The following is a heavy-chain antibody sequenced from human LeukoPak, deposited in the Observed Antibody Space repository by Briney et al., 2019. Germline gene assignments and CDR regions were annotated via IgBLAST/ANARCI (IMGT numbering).Heavy chain of an antibody. CDR1: GYTFTNYA. CDR3: ARVKAGTTFLDY. CDR2: INGGNGDT. Sequence: ASVKVSCKTSGYTFTNYAMHWVRQAPGQRFEWMGWINGGNGDTKYSQKFQGRVTVTRDTFATTVYMELSSLRSEDTAVYYCARVKAGTTFLDYWGQGTLVTLSS. D-gene: IGHD1-7*01. J-gene: IGHJ4*02. V-gene: IGHV1-3*01.